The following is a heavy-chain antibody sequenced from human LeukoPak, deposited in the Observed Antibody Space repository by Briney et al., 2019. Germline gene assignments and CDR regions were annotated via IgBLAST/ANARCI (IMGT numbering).Heavy chain of an antibody. Sequence: GGSLRLSCAASGFTVSSNYVSWVRQAPGKGLEWVSVIYSGGSTYYADSVKGRFTISRDNSKNTLYLQMNSLRAEDTAVYYCAREIYGDYFDYWGQGTLVTVSS. J-gene: IGHJ4*02. V-gene: IGHV3-53*01. CDR2: IYSGGST. D-gene: IGHD4-17*01. CDR1: GFTVSSNY. CDR3: AREIYGDYFDY.